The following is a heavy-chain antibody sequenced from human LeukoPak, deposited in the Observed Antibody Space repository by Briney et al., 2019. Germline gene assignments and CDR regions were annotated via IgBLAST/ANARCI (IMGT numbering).Heavy chain of an antibody. V-gene: IGHV4-4*02. CDR2: IYHSGST. D-gene: IGHD3-9*01. Sequence: SGTLSLTCAVPGGSISSSNWWSWVRQPPGKGLEWIGEIYHSGSTNYNPSLKSRVTISVDKSKNQFSLKLSSVTAADTAVYYCARDLYDILTGYYLLRGAFDIWGQGTMVTVSS. J-gene: IGHJ3*02. CDR3: ARDLYDILTGYYLLRGAFDI. CDR1: GGSISSSNW.